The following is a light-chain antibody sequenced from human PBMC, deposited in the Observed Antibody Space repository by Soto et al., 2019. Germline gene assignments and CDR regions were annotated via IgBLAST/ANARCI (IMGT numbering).Light chain of an antibody. CDR3: SSYTSSSTRV. CDR2: EVS. Sequence: QSVLTQPASVSGSPGQSITISCTGTSSEVCAYDYVSWYQQHPDKAPKLMIYEVSHRPSGVSNRFYGSKSVNTATLTISGLQVEDEADYYCSSYTSSSTRVFGTGTKVTVL. CDR1: SSEVCAYDY. J-gene: IGLJ1*01. V-gene: IGLV2-14*03.